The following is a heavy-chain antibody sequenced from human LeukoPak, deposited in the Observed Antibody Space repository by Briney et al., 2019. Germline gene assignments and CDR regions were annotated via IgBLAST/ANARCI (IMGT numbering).Heavy chain of an antibody. Sequence: ASVKVSCKASGYTFTGYYMHWVRQAPGKGLEWMGGFDPEDGETIYAQKFQGRVTMTEDTSTDTAYMELSSLRSEDTAVYYCATDFAPPPVADAFDIWGQGTMVTVSS. J-gene: IGHJ3*02. CDR1: GYTFTGYY. CDR3: ATDFAPPPVADAFDI. D-gene: IGHD2-15*01. CDR2: FDPEDGET. V-gene: IGHV1-24*01.